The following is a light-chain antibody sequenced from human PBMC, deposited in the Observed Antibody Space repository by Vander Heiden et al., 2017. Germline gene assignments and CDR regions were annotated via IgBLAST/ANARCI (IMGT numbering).Light chain of an antibody. J-gene: IGKJ2*01. V-gene: IGKV1-39*01. Sequence: DIQMTQSPSSLSASVGDRVTVTCRASQTIRNSLNWYQQKPGTAPRLLLYASSTLQSVVPSRFSGGGSGTDFTLTISDLQPEDFATYFCQQSYTTPRTFGQGTKVEI. CDR3: QQSYTTPRT. CDR2: ASS. CDR1: QTIRNS.